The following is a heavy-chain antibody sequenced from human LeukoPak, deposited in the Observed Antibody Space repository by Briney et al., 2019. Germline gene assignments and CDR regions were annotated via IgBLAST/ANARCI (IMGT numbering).Heavy chain of an antibody. CDR2: INTDGSST. J-gene: IGHJ5*02. CDR1: GFTFRSYW. Sequence: PGGSLRLSCTASGFTFRSYWMHWVRQTPGKGLVWVSRINTDGSSTNYADSVKGRFTISRDNAKNTLYLQMNSLRAEDTAVYYCARDPKPYCSGGTCYYYWFDPWGQGTLVTVSS. V-gene: IGHV3-74*01. CDR3: ARDPKPYCSGGTCYYYWFDP. D-gene: IGHD2-15*01.